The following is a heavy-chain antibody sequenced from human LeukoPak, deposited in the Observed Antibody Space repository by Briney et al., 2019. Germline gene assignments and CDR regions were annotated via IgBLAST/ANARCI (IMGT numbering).Heavy chain of an antibody. D-gene: IGHD6-19*01. CDR1: GFTFSDYY. J-gene: IGHJ4*02. V-gene: IGHV3-11*04. CDR2: VSGSGSPI. CDR3: ARVVDSGWSTLDY. Sequence: PGGSLRLSCAASGFTFSDYYMSWIRQAPGKGLEWVSYVSGSGSPIYYADSVEGRFTISRDNSKNTLYLQMNSLRAEDTGVYYCARVVDSGWSTLDYWGQGTLVTVSS.